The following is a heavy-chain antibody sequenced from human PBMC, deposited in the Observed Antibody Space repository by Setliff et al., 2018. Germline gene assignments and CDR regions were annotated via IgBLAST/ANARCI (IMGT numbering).Heavy chain of an antibody. V-gene: IGHV1-18*01. CDR3: ARVESMVRGKNILRHFDY. D-gene: IGHD3-10*01. Sequence: GASVKVSCKASGYRFTTYGISWVRQAPGQGLDWMGWVTIYNGNTKYAQNLQGRLTLSTDRSTNTVYMELGSLTTDDTAIYYCARVESMVRGKNILRHFDYWGQGTQVTVSS. J-gene: IGHJ4*02. CDR2: VTIYNGNT. CDR1: GYRFTTYG.